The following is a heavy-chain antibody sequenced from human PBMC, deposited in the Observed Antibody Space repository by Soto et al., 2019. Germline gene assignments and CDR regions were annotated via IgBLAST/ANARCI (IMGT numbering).Heavy chain of an antibody. CDR2: ISAYNGNT. V-gene: IGHV1-18*01. CDR1: GYTFTSYG. D-gene: IGHD1-26*01. CDR3: ARERYSGSITGGYYYYGMDV. Sequence: ASVKVSCKASGYTFTSYGISWVRQAPGQGLERMGWISAYNGNTNYAQKLQGRVTMTTDTSTSTAYMELRSLRSDDTAVYYCARERYSGSITGGYYYYGMDVWGQGTTVTVSS. J-gene: IGHJ6*02.